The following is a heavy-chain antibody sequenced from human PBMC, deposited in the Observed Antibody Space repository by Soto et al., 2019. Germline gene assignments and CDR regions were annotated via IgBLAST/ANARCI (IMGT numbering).Heavy chain of an antibody. CDR1: GYAFTSYW. Sequence: GASVKVSCKASGYAFTSYWIGWVRQMPGKGLEWMGIIYPGDSDTRYSPSFQGQVTISADKSISTAYLQWSSLKASDTAMYYCARSEWFGELFYVWGQGTTVTVSS. V-gene: IGHV5-51*03. CDR2: IYPGDSDT. J-gene: IGHJ6*02. CDR3: ARSEWFGELFYV. D-gene: IGHD3-10*01.